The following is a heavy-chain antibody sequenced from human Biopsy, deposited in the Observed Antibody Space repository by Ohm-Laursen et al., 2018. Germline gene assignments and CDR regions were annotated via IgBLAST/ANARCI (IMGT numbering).Heavy chain of an antibody. CDR3: ARHDCNCPFALDS. Sequence: SETLSLTCAVSGGSISSGSNYWAWIRQPPGKGLEWIGSVYHSGTTYYSPSLKSRVTISLDTSKKHSYLKFTSVTAADTAAYYCARHDCNCPFALDSWGQGTLVTVSS. V-gene: IGHV4-39*01. J-gene: IGHJ4*02. D-gene: IGHD2-21*01. CDR2: VYHSGTT. CDR1: GGSISSGSNY.